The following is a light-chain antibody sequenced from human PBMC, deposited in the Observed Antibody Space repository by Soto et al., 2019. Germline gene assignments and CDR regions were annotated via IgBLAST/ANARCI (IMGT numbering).Light chain of an antibody. CDR2: AAS. CDR3: QQYYNSVLT. Sequence: DIQMTQSPSSLSASLGDRVTITCRASQSISNFLNWVQHKPGHAPKGLISAASTLQSGVPPRFSGSESGTDFTLTISSLQPEDSASYYCQQYYNSVLTFGGGTKVEIK. V-gene: IGKV1-39*01. J-gene: IGKJ4*01. CDR1: QSISNF.